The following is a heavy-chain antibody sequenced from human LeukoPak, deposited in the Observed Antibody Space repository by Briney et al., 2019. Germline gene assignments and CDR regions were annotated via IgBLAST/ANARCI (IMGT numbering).Heavy chain of an antibody. Sequence: SETLSLTCTVSGGSISIYYWNWIRQPPGKGLEWIGYIYNSGSSTIYNPSLKSRVTISVDTSNNQFSLKLNSVTAADTAVYYCARDLKIGYNSGWYSFDYWGQGIPVTVSS. J-gene: IGHJ4*02. CDR3: ARDLKIGYNSGWYSFDY. V-gene: IGHV4-59*01. CDR2: IYNSGSST. CDR1: GGSISIYY. D-gene: IGHD6-19*01.